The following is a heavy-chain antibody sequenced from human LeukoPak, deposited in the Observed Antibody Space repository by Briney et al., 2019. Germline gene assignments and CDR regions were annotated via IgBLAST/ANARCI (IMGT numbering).Heavy chain of an antibody. Sequence: GASVKVSCKASGYTFTSNYMHWVRQAPGQGLEWMGLINPSGGSTIYAEGFQGRIIMTRDMSTTTDYMELSSLRSEDTAVYYCARDNSIGGRGWWFDPWGQGTLVTVSS. CDR3: ARDNSIGGRGWWFDP. CDR1: GYTFTSNY. D-gene: IGHD4-23*01. CDR2: INPSGGST. J-gene: IGHJ5*02. V-gene: IGHV1-46*01.